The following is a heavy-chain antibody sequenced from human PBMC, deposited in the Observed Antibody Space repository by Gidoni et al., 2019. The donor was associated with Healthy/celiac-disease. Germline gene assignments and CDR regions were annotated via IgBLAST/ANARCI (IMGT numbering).Heavy chain of an antibody. CDR2: IYPGDSDT. CDR1: GYSFTSYW. D-gene: IGHD3-10*01. Sequence: EVQLVQSGAEVKKPGESLKIYCKGSGYSFTSYWIGWVRQMPGKGLEWMGVIYPGDSDTRYSTSFQGQVTISADKSISTAYLQWSSLKASDTAMYYCARIYGSGSYYNPLDYWGQGTLVTVSS. CDR3: ARIYGSGSYYNPLDY. J-gene: IGHJ4*02. V-gene: IGHV5-51*01.